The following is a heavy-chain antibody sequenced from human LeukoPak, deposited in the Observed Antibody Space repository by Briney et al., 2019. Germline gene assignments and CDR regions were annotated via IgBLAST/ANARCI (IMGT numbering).Heavy chain of an antibody. CDR1: GFTFSSYG. CDR3: AKDLRDY. Sequence: QPGGSLRLSCAASGFTFSSYGMHWVRQAPGKGLEWVAVISYDGSNKYYADSVKGRFTISRDNSKNTLYLQMNSLRAEDTAVYYCAKDLRDYWGQGTLVTVSS. V-gene: IGHV3-30*18. CDR2: ISYDGSNK. D-gene: IGHD3-16*01. J-gene: IGHJ4*02.